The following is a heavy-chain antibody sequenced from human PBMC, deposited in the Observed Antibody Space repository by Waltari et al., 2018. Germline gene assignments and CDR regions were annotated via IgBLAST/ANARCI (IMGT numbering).Heavy chain of an antibody. CDR2: SSAYNGNT. CDR1: GYTFTSYG. V-gene: IGHV1-18*01. J-gene: IGHJ3*02. D-gene: IGHD2-2*01. Sequence: QVQLVQSGAEVKKPGASVKVSCKASGYTFTSYGISWVRQAPGQGLEWMGWSSAYNGNTNDAQKLQGRVTMTTDTSTSTAYMELRSLRSDDTAVYYCARLPLSPLTRDDAFDIWGQGTMVTVSS. CDR3: ARLPLSPLTRDDAFDI.